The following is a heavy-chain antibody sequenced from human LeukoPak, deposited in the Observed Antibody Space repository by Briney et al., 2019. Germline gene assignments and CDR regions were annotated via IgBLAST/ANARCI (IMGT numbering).Heavy chain of an antibody. D-gene: IGHD4-17*01. CDR3: ARLLYGDPFLLLCGMDV. J-gene: IGHJ6*02. V-gene: IGHV5-10-1*01. CDR1: GYSFTSYW. Sequence: GESLRISCKGSGYSFTSYWISWVRQMPGKGLEWMGRIEPSDSYTNYSPSFQGHVTISADKSISTAYLQWSSLKASDTAMYYCARLLYGDPFLLLCGMDVWGQGTTVTVSS. CDR2: IEPSDSYT.